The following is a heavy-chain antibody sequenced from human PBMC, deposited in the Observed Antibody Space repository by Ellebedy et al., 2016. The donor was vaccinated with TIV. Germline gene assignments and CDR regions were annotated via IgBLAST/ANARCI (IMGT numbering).Heavy chain of an antibody. CDR2: IYPGDSDT. CDR1: GYRFTNYW. CDR3: ARRMVRGGIRYAMDV. V-gene: IGHV5-51*01. D-gene: IGHD3-10*01. Sequence: GESLKISCQASGYRFTNYWIGWVRQMPGKGLEWMGLIYPGDSDTRYSPSFEGQVTISVDKSISTAYLQWNSLKASDTATYYCARRMVRGGIRYAMDVWGQGTTVTVSS. J-gene: IGHJ6*02.